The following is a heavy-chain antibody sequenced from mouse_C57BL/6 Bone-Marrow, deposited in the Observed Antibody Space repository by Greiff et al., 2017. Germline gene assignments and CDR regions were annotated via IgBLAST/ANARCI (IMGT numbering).Heavy chain of an antibody. CDR2: IYPRSGNT. CDR1: GYTFTSYG. CDR3: ARPLTTVVATPAY. Sequence: VQLVESGAELARPGASVKLSCKASGYTFTSYGISWVKQRTGQGLEWIGEIYPRSGNTYYNEKFKGKATLTADKSSSTAYMELRSLTSEDSAVYFCARPLTTVVATPAYWGQGTLVTVSA. V-gene: IGHV1-81*01. J-gene: IGHJ3*01. D-gene: IGHD1-1*01.